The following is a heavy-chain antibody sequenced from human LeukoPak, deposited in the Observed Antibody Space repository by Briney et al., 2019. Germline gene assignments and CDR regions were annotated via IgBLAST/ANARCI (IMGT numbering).Heavy chain of an antibody. D-gene: IGHD2-2*02. V-gene: IGHV2-70*11. Sequence: SGPALVKPTLTLTLACTFSGFSLSTSGISVSWIRQPPAKALEWLARTDWDDEKYYSPSLKTRFTISKDTSKTQVVLTMTNMDPVDTATYYCARRLVYTTLSLDYWGQGTLVTVAS. CDR3: ARRLVYTTLSLDY. J-gene: IGHJ4*02. CDR1: GFSLSTSGIS. CDR2: TDWDDEK.